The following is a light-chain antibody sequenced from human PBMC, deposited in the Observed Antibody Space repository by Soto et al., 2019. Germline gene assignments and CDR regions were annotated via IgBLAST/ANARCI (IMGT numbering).Light chain of an antibody. CDR2: TTS. J-gene: IGLJ2*01. CDR3: SSWDVSLSGVV. Sequence: QAVVTQPPSVSGTPGQGVIISCSNVGRHEVSWYQQVPGMAPKLLIHTTSQRPSGVPDRFSASKSGTSASLAIRGLQSDDEADYFCSSWDVSLSGVVFGRGTKLTVL. CDR1: NVGRHE. V-gene: IGLV1-44*01.